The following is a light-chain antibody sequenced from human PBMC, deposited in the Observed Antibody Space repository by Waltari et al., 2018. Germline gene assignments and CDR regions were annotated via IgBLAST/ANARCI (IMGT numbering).Light chain of an antibody. CDR1: SSDVGGFEY. Sequence: QSALTQPASVSGSPGQTTTISCTGTSSDVGGFEYVSWYQQHPGQAPKLILYEVGNRPPGVSPRCSGSKSGNTASLTISGLQAEDEAKYFCCSFSTTDTVVFGGGTTVTVL. V-gene: IGLV2-14*03. CDR3: CSFSTTDTVV. J-gene: IGLJ3*02. CDR2: EVG.